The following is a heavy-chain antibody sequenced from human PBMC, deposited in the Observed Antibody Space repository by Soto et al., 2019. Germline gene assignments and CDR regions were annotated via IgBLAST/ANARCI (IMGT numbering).Heavy chain of an antibody. J-gene: IGHJ4*02. V-gene: IGHV4-59*01. Sequence: SETLSLTCTVSGGSISSYYWSWIRQPPGKGLEWIGYIYYSGSTNYNPSLKSRVTISVDTSKNQFSLKLSSVTAADTAVYYCAGVICSGGSCYIQYYFDYGGQGPLVTVSS. D-gene: IGHD2-15*01. CDR2: IYYSGST. CDR3: AGVICSGGSCYIQYYFDY. CDR1: GGSISSYY.